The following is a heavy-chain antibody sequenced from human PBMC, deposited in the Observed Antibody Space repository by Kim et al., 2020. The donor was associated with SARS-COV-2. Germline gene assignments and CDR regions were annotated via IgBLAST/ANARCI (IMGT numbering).Heavy chain of an antibody. Sequence: SIGYADSVKGRFTISRDNAKNSLYLQMNSLRAEDTALYYCAKVSDTDPSDYWGQGTLVTVSS. D-gene: IGHD5-18*01. J-gene: IGHJ4*02. CDR3: AKVSDTDPSDY. CDR2: SI. V-gene: IGHV3-9*01.